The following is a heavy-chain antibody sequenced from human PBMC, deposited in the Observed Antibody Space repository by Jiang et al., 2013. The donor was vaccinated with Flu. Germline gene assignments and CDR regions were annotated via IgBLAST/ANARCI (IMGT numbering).Heavy chain of an antibody. CDR1: GASMSGSSFY. J-gene: IGHJ3*02. D-gene: IGHD1-26*01. Sequence: LLKPSETLSLTCTVSGASMSGSSFYWGWTRQPPGKGLEWIGSIYFSGSTYYNPSLKSRVTISVDTSKNQFSLKMSSVTAADTAVYYCARLFRAGTIRRIGDAFDIWGQGTMVTVSS. V-gene: IGHV4-39*01. CDR3: ARLFRAGTIRRIGDAFDI. CDR2: IYFSGST.